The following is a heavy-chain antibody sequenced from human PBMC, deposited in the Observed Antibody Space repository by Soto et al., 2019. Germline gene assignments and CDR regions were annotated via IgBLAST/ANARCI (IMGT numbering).Heavy chain of an antibody. J-gene: IGHJ4*02. CDR3: AKDPFSWVTTGGY. V-gene: IGHV1-18*01. D-gene: IGHD4-17*01. CDR2: ISANNGNT. Sequence: QVQLVQSGAEVKKPGASVKVSCKAFGYTFTSYGISWVRQAPGEGLEWMGWISANNGNTNYAQKLKGRVTMTTDPSTSTAYMELRSLRSDDTAVYYCAKDPFSWVTTGGYWGQGTLVTVSS. CDR1: GYTFTSYG.